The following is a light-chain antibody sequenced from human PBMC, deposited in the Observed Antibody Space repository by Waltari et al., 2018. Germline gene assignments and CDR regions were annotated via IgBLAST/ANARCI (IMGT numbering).Light chain of an antibody. J-gene: IGKJ4*01. Sequence: RCRIVKGISSYLARNQQNPGIARDLLICAASTLQSGVRSRFSGRGSGTDFTLTISCLQSEDFATYYCQQYYSFPLTFGGGSNVEIK. V-gene: IGKV1D-8*01. CDR2: AAS. CDR1: KGISSY. CDR3: QQYYSFPLT.